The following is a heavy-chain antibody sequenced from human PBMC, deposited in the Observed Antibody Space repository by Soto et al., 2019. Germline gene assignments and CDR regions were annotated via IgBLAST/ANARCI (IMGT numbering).Heavy chain of an antibody. Sequence: PGGSLRLSCAASGFTFSSYWMSWVRQAPGKGLEWVANIKQDGSEKYYVDSVKGRFTISRDNAKNSLYLQMNSLRAEDTAVYYCASQYSSGWIYYYYGMDVWGQGTTVTVSS. CDR3: ASQYSSGWIYYYYGMDV. V-gene: IGHV3-7*03. CDR2: IKQDGSEK. CDR1: GFTFSSYW. J-gene: IGHJ6*02. D-gene: IGHD6-19*01.